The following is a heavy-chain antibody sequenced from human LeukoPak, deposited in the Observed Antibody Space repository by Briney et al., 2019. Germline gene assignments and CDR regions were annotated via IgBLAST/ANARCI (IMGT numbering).Heavy chain of an antibody. CDR3: ARVGSSWYGWFDP. CDR1: GFTVSSNY. V-gene: IGHV3-53*01. J-gene: IGHJ5*02. Sequence: AGGSLRLSCAASGFTVSSNYMSWVRQAPGKGLEWVSVIYSGGSTYYADSVKGRFTISRDNSKNTLYLQMNSLRAEDTAVYYCARVGSSWYGWFDPWGQGTLVTVSS. D-gene: IGHD6-13*01. CDR2: IYSGGST.